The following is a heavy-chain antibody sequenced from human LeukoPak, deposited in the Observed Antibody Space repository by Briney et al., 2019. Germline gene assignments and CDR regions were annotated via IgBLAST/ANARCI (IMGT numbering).Heavy chain of an antibody. J-gene: IGHJ5*02. CDR3: ARQYSSSSYNWFDP. D-gene: IGHD6-13*01. CDR1: GYTFTSYG. Sequence: GASVKVSCKASGYTFTSYGISWVRQAPGQGLEWMGWINTNTGNPTYAQGFTGRFVFSLDTSVSTAYLQINSLKAEDTAMYYCARQYSSSSYNWFDPWGQGTLVTVSS. CDR2: INTNTGNP. V-gene: IGHV7-4-1*02.